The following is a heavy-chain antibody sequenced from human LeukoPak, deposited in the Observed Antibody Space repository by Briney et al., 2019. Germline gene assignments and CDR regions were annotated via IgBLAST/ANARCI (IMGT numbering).Heavy chain of an antibody. V-gene: IGHV4-59*01. CDR3: ARVSRHYYGSGSYAEFDY. CDR2: IYYSGST. J-gene: IGHJ4*02. CDR1: GGSISSYY. D-gene: IGHD3-10*01. Sequence: SETLSLTCTVSGGSISSYYWSWIRQPPGKGLESIGYIYYSGSTNYNPSLKSRVTISVDTSKNQFSLKLSSVTAADTAVYYCARVSRHYYGSGSYAEFDYWGQGTLSPSPQ.